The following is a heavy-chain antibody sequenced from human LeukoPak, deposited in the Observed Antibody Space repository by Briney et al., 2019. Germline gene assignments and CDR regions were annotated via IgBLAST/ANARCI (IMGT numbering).Heavy chain of an antibody. CDR2: IYYSGST. J-gene: IGHJ5*02. V-gene: IGHV4-59*01. CDR1: GGSISSYY. D-gene: IGHD4-17*01. CDR3: ARDYGDYGWFDP. Sequence: SETLSLTCTVSGGSISSYYWSWIRQPPGKGLEWIGYIYYSGSTNYNPSLKSRVTISVDTSKNQFSLKLSSVTAADTAVYYCARDYGDYGWFDPWGQGTLVTASS.